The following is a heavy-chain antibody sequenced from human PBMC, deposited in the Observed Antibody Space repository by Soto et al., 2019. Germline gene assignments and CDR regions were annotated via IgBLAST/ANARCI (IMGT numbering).Heavy chain of an antibody. V-gene: IGHV3-23*01. CDR3: AKATWDEYDFWSGPLDYYYGMDV. CDR1: GFTFSSYA. D-gene: IGHD3-3*01. J-gene: IGHJ6*02. CDR2: ISGSGGST. Sequence: PGGSLRLSCAASGFTFSSYAMSWVRQAPGKGPEWVSAISGSGGSTYYADSVKGRFTISRDNSKNTLYLQRNSLRAEDTAVYYCAKATWDEYDFWSGPLDYYYGMDVWGQGTTVTVSS.